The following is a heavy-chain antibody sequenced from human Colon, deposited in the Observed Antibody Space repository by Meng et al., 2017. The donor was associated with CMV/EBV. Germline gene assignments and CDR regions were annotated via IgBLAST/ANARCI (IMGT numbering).Heavy chain of an antibody. CDR3: VKDQCRG. J-gene: IGHJ4*02. D-gene: IGHD3-10*01. CDR2: IRHDGSNE. V-gene: IGHV3-30*02. Sequence: QGLLVESGGGVVQPGESLRLVCAASGIPFSSSGMHWVRQAPGKGLEWVALIRHDGSNEYYAESVRGRFTISRDNSKNTVYLQMNSLRSEDTAVYYCVKDQCRGWGQGTLVTVSS. CDR1: GIPFSSSG.